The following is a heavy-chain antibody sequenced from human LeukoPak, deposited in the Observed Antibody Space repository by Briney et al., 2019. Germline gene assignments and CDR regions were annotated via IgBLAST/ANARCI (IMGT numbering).Heavy chain of an antibody. D-gene: IGHD6-19*01. CDR1: GGSFSGYY. V-gene: IGHV3-72*01. CDR3: ARVVVIAVAGKDYYGLDV. J-gene: IGHJ6*02. Sequence: LSLTCSVYGGSFSGYYWSWIRQPPGKGLEWVGRCRNKANSYTAEYAASVKGRFTISRDDSRNSLYLQMNSLKTDDTAVYYCARVVVIAVAGKDYYGLDVWGQGTTVTVSS. CDR2: CRNKANSYTA.